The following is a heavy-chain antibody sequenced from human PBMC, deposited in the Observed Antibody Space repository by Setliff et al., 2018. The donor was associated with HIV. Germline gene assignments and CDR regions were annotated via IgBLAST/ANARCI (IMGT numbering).Heavy chain of an antibody. CDR2: IYSSGST. D-gene: IGHD3-22*01. V-gene: IGHV4-61*02. J-gene: IGHJ5*02. CDR3: ARESGDYYDSSGYYLGWFDP. Sequence: LSLTCTVSGGSISSGTYYWSWIRQPAGKGVEWIGRIYSSGSTNYNPSLKSRVTISVDTSKNHFSLRLTSVTAADTAVYYCARESGDYYDSSGYYLGWFDPWGQGTQVTVSS. CDR1: GGSISSGTYY.